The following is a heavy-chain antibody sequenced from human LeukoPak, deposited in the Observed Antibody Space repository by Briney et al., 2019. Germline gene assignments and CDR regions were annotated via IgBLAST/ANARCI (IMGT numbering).Heavy chain of an antibody. Sequence: GGSLRLSCAASGFTFSSYGMHWVRQAPGKGLEGVAVISYDGSNKYYAASVKGRFTISRDNSKNTLYLQMNSLRAEDTAVYYCARETVTDGMDVWGQGTTVTVSS. J-gene: IGHJ6*02. D-gene: IGHD4-17*01. CDR1: GFTFSSYG. V-gene: IGHV3-30*03. CDR2: ISYDGSNK. CDR3: ARETVTDGMDV.